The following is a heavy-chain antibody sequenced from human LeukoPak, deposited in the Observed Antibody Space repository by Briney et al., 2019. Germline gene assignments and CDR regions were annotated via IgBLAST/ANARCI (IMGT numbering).Heavy chain of an antibody. V-gene: IGHV1-46*01. D-gene: IGHD3-10*01. Sequence: ASVKVSCKASGYTFTSYYMHWVRQAPGQGLEWMGIINPSGGSTSYAQKFQGRVTMTRDTSISTAYMELSRLRSDDTAVYYCARIKHHLLLLWYWGQGTLVTVSS. CDR2: INPSGGST. J-gene: IGHJ4*02. CDR3: ARIKHHLLLLWY. CDR1: GYTFTSYY.